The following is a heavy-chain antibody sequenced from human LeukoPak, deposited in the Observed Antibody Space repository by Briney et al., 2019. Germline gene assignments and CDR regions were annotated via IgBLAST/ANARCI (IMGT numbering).Heavy chain of an antibody. Sequence: RTGGSLRLSCVASGFTFTTYGMHWVRQAPGKGLEWVSSISGSANYKYYADSVKGRFTISRDNAKNSLYLQMNSLRAEDTAVYYCAREFLENHVVGATGDWGQGTLVTVSS. J-gene: IGHJ4*02. CDR3: AREFLENHVVGATGD. CDR2: ISGSANYK. D-gene: IGHD1-26*01. CDR1: GFTFTTYG. V-gene: IGHV3-21*01.